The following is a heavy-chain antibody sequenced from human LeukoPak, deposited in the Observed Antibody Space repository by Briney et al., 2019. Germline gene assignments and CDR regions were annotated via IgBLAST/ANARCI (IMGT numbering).Heavy chain of an antibody. CDR3: AKNSLHYDY. V-gene: IGHV3-23*01. Sequence: GGSLRLSCAASGFTFSSFAMTWVRQAPGTGLEWVSTTTGSGVNTYYADSVKGRFTISRDNSKNTLYLQMNSLRAEDTAIYYCAKNSLHYDYWGQGTLVTVSS. CDR1: GFTFSSFA. J-gene: IGHJ4*02. D-gene: IGHD1-7*01. CDR2: TTGSGVNT.